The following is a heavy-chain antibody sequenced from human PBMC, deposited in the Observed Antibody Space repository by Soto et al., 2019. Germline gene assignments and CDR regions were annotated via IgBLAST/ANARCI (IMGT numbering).Heavy chain of an antibody. D-gene: IGHD6-19*01. J-gene: IGHJ4*02. CDR1: GFTLSTYD. Sequence: EVQLVESGGGLVQPGGSLRLSCAASGFTLSTYDMNWVRQAPGKGLQWVSHTSSSTAAIVYADSVKGRITISRDNAKNSLYLQMNSLRDEDTAVYYCARGAVAGLCFFDYWGQGILVTVSS. V-gene: IGHV3-48*02. CDR2: TSSSTAAI. CDR3: ARGAVAGLCFFDY.